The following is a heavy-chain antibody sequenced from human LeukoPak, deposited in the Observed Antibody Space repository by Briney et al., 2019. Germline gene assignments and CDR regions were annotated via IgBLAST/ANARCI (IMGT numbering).Heavy chain of an antibody. V-gene: IGHV4-31*03. CDR2: IYYSGST. CDR1: GGSISSGGYY. D-gene: IGHD4-17*01. CDR3: AGEYGDYVDY. Sequence: SETLSLTCTVSGGSISSGGYYWSWIRQHPGKGLEWIGYIYYSGSTYFNPSLKSRVTISVDTSKNQFSLKLSSVTAADTAVYYCAGEYGDYVDYWGQGTLVTVSS. J-gene: IGHJ4*02.